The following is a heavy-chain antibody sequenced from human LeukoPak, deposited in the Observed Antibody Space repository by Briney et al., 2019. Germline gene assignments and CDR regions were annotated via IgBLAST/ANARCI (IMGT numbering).Heavy chain of an antibody. CDR3: AKRVPYSSSSVYFDS. CDR1: GFTLNSYA. Sequence: GGSLRLSCAASGFTLNSYAMSWARQAPGKGLEWVSAISDGGSDTYYADSVKGRFTISKDNSKNMLFLQMNSLMDDDTAVYYCAKRVPYSSSSVYFDSWGQGTLVTVSS. V-gene: IGHV3-23*01. D-gene: IGHD6-6*01. J-gene: IGHJ4*02. CDR2: ISDGGSDT.